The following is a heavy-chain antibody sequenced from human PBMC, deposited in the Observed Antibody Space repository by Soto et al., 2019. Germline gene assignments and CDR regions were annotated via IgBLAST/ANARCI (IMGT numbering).Heavy chain of an antibody. Sequence: PGGSLRLSCAASGFTFSDYYMSWIRQAPGKGLEWVSYISSSGSTIYYADSVKGRFTISRDNAKNSLYLQMNSLRAEDTAVYYCAREDCSDGSCYYAAFDIWGQGTMVTVSS. CDR3: AREDCSDGSCYYAAFDI. CDR1: GFTFSDYY. D-gene: IGHD2-15*01. V-gene: IGHV3-11*01. J-gene: IGHJ3*02. CDR2: ISSSGSTI.